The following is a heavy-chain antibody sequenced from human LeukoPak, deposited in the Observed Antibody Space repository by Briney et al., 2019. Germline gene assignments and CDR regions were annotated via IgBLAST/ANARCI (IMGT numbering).Heavy chain of an antibody. CDR1: GFTFSSYW. V-gene: IGHV3-7*01. J-gene: IGHJ3*02. Sequence: GGSLRLSCAASGFTFSSYWMSWVRQAPGKGLEWVANIKQDGSEKYYVDSVKGRFTISRDNAKNSLYLQMNSLRAKDTAVYYCARDNGYSYGDAFDIWGQGTMVTVSS. CDR3: ARDNGYSYGDAFDI. CDR2: IKQDGSEK. D-gene: IGHD5-18*01.